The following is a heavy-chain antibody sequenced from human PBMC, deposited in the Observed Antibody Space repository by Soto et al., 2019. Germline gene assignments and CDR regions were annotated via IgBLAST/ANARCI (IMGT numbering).Heavy chain of an antibody. D-gene: IGHD2-15*01. CDR2: ISSSSYI. CDR1: GFTFSSYS. CDR3: ARDAGYCSGGSCYSWFDP. Sequence: GGSLRLSCAASGFTFSSYSMNWVRQAPGKGLEWVSSISSSSYIYYADSVKGRFTISRDNAKNSLYLQMSSLRAEDTAVYYCARDAGYCSGGSCYSWFDPWGQGTLVTVSS. J-gene: IGHJ5*02. V-gene: IGHV3-21*01.